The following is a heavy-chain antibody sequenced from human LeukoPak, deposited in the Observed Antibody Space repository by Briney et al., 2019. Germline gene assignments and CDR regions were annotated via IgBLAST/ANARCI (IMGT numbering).Heavy chain of an antibody. D-gene: IGHD3-9*01. CDR1: GGSISSTTYY. CDR2: IHASGTT. V-gene: IGHV4-61*02. Sequence: SSETLSLTXTVSGGSISSTTYYWSWIRQPAGKGLEWIGRIHASGTTNYNPSLKSRITISVDTSKNQFSLKLSSVTAADTAVYYCARDFDSPLAFDIWGLGTMVTVSS. J-gene: IGHJ3*02. CDR3: ARDFDSPLAFDI.